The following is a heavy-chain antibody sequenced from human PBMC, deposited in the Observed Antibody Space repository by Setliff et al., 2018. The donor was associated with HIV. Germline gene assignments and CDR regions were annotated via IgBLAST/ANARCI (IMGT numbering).Heavy chain of an antibody. V-gene: IGHV4-59*11. CDR1: GDSINSHY. J-gene: IGHJ6*03. CDR2: TYYSGGT. Sequence: SETLSLTCTASGDSINSHYWSWIRQPPGKGLEWIGFTYYSGGTNYNPSLKSRVTISVDTSKNHFSLNLTSVTAADTAVYYCATGDYYYYMDVWGKGTTVTVSS. CDR3: ATGDYYYYMDV.